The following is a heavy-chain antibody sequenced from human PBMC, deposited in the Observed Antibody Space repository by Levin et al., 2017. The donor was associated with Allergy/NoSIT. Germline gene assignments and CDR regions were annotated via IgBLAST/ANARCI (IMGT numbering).Heavy chain of an antibody. J-gene: IGHJ4*02. CDR2: IGSTGDGT. D-gene: IGHD2-2*01. Sequence: GGSLRLSCEASGFTFSNYAMTWVRQAPGKGLEWVSSIGSTGDGTFYADSVKGRFTISRDNSKDTLYLQMNSLRAEDTALYYCAIQSHCSNIGCYRVSYFDDWGQGTLVIVSS. CDR1: GFTFSNYA. CDR3: AIQSHCSNIGCYRVSYFDD. V-gene: IGHV3-23*01.